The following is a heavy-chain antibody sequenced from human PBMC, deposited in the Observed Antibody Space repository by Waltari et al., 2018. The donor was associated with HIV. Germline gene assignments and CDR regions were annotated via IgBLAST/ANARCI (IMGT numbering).Heavy chain of an antibody. J-gene: IGHJ4*02. CDR2: IYSGGST. CDR1: GFTVSSNY. V-gene: IGHV3-53*01. CDR3: ARDRGDSFFPY. D-gene: IGHD5-18*01. Sequence: ELQLVQSGGGLIQPGGSLRLSCAASGFTVSSNYMSWVRQAPGQGLEWVSVIYSGGSTFYADSVQGRFTISRDNAKNTLFLQLNSLRAEDTAVYYCARDRGDSFFPYWGQGTLVTVSS.